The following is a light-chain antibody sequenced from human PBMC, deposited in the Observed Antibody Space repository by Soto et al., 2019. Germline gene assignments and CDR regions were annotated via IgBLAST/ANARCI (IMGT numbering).Light chain of an antibody. J-gene: IGKJ4*01. CDR2: GAS. V-gene: IGKV3-15*01. CDR3: QQYNTWLT. Sequence: ETVMTQSPGTLSVSPGERATLSCRASQSVNNNLAWYQQRPGQAPRLLIYGASTRATGIPARFSGSGSGTEFPLTISSLQSEDFAVYYCQQYNTWLTFGGGTKVEIK. CDR1: QSVNNN.